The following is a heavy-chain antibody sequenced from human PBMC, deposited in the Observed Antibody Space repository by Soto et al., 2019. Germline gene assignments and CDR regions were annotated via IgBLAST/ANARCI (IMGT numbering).Heavy chain of an antibody. CDR1: GGTFKKYG. Sequence: QVQLVQSGAEVKKPGSSVRVSCRTSGGTFKKYGFSWVRQAPGQGLEWMGGIIPMYGIANYGQIFQGRLTITADESTNTVYMDLTSLQSEDTAVYYCAGEVGGTGLHLWGQGTLVTVSS. D-gene: IGHD1-26*01. CDR3: AGEVGGTGLHL. J-gene: IGHJ5*02. V-gene: IGHV1-69*12. CDR2: IIPMYGIA.